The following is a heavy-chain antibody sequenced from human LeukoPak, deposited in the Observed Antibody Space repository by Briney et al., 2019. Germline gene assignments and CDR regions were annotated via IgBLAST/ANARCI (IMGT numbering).Heavy chain of an antibody. J-gene: IGHJ3*02. CDR1: GFTFSSYS. CDR3: AAPLYSSSWRDAFDI. D-gene: IGHD6-13*01. V-gene: IGHV3-23*01. Sequence: GGSLRLSCAASGFTFSSYSMSWVRQAPGKGLEWVSAISCSGGSTYYADSVKGRFTISRDNYKNTLYLQMNSLRAEDTAVYYCAAPLYSSSWRDAFDIWGQGTMVTVSS. CDR2: ISCSGGST.